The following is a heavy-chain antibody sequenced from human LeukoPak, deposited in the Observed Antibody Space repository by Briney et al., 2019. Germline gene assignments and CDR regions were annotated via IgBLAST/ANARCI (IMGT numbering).Heavy chain of an antibody. CDR1: GYTFTSYY. CDR3: ARDRKGSYYDSSGYSNTDAFDI. Sequence: ASVKVSCKASGYTFTSYYMHWVRQAPGQGLEWMGIINPSGGSTSYAQKFQGRVTMTRDTSTSTVYMELSSLRSEDTAVYYCARDRKGSYYDSSGYSNTDAFDIWGQGTMVTVSS. J-gene: IGHJ3*02. D-gene: IGHD3-22*01. V-gene: IGHV1-46*01. CDR2: INPSGGST.